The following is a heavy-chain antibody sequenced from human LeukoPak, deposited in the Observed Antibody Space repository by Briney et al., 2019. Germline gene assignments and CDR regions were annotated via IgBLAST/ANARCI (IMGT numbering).Heavy chain of an antibody. CDR1: GFTFDDYA. D-gene: IGHD3-22*01. CDR2: ISSSSSYI. V-gene: IGHV3-21*01. J-gene: IGHJ4*02. Sequence: GRSLRLSCVASGFTFDDYAMHWVRQAPGKGLEWVSSISSSSSYIYYADSVKGRFTISRDNAKNSLYLQMNSLRVEDTAVYYCVREHYYDTRGYYYIPLDYWGQGTLVTVSS. CDR3: VREHYYDTRGYYYIPLDY.